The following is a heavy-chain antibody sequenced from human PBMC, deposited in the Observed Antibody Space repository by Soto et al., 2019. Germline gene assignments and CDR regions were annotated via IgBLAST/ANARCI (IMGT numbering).Heavy chain of an antibody. CDR2: ISGSGGYT. Sequence: EVQLLDSGGGLVQPGGSLRLSCAASGFTFSNYAMSWVRQAPGKGLERVSVISGSGGYTDYADSVKGRFTISRDNSRNTVYLQMNSLRVEDTAIYYCAKDQWVNHDYGAPFDHSGQATLVTVSS. CDR3: AKDQWVNHDYGAPFDH. V-gene: IGHV3-23*01. J-gene: IGHJ4*02. D-gene: IGHD4-17*01. CDR1: GFTFSNYA.